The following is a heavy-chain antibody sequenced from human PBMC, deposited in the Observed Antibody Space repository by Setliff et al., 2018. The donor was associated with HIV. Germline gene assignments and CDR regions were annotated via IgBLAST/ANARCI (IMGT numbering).Heavy chain of an antibody. CDR2: INPGNGNT. CDR1: GYTFTNHA. J-gene: IGHJ4*02. CDR3: ARVYCSGGACYSLNS. V-gene: IGHV1-3*01. Sequence: ASVKVSCKASGYTFTNHAIHWVRQAPGQRLEWMGWINPGNGNTKYSQNFQGRVTITGDTSASTAYMELSSLALEDTAVYYCARVYCSGGACYSLNSWGQGALVTVSS. D-gene: IGHD2-15*01.